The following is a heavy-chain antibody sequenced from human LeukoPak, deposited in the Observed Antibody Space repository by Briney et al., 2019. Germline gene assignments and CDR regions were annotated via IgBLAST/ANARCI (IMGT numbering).Heavy chain of an antibody. CDR3: AKVLRGSYLGYYFDY. D-gene: IGHD1-26*01. V-gene: IGHV3-30*02. J-gene: IGHJ4*02. CDR2: IRYDGSNK. CDR1: GFTFSSYG. Sequence: GGSLRLPCAASGFTFSSYGMHWVRQAPGKGLEWVAFIRYDGSNKYHADSVKGRFTISRDNSKNTLSLQMNSLRPEDTAVYYCAKVLRGSYLGYYFDYWGQGTLVTVSS.